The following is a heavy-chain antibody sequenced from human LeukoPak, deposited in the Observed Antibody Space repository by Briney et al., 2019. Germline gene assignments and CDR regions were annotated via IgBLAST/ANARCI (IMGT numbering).Heavy chain of an antibody. CDR2: ISAYSGNT. D-gene: IGHD6-13*01. CDR1: GYTFTSYG. CDR3: ARYSSSHIFDY. J-gene: IGHJ4*02. Sequence: ASVKVSCKASGYTFTSYGISWVRQAPGQGLEWMGWISAYSGNTNYARKLQGRVSMTTDTSTSTAYMELRSLRSDDTAVYYCARYSSSHIFDYWGQGTLVTVSS. V-gene: IGHV1-18*01.